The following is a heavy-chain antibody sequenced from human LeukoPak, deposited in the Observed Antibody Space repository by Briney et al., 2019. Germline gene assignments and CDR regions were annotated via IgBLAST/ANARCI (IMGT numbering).Heavy chain of an antibody. CDR3: ARGLRFLEWLPLFDP. CDR2: INPSGGST. D-gene: IGHD3-3*01. CDR1: GYTFTSYY. J-gene: IGHJ5*02. V-gene: IGHV1-46*01. Sequence: GASVKVSCKASGYTFTSYYMHWVRQAPGQGLEWMGIINPSGGSTSYAQKFQGRVTMTRDTSTSTVYMELSSLRSEDTAVYYCARGLRFLEWLPLFDPWGQGTLVTVSS.